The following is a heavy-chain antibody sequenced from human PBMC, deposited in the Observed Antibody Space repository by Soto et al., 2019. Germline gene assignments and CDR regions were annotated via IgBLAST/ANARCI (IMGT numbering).Heavy chain of an antibody. CDR1: GTSISSYY. CDR3: ARDSHCSGGSCYDSNWFDP. Sequence: SETLSLTCTVSGTSISSYYWSWIRQPPGKGLEWIGYIYYSGSTNYNPSLKSRVTISVDTSKNQFSLKLSSVTAADTAVYYCARDSHCSGGSCYDSNWFDPWGQGTLVTVSS. J-gene: IGHJ5*02. V-gene: IGHV4-59*01. D-gene: IGHD2-15*01. CDR2: IYYSGST.